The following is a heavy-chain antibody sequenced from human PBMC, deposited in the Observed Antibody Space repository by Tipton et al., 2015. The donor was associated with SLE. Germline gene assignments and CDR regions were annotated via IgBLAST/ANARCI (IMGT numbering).Heavy chain of an antibody. CDR3: ASSSSSSDAFDI. Sequence: SLRLSCAASGFTFSSYAMSWVRQAPGKGLEWVAFIRYDGSNKYYADSVKGRFTISRDNSKNTLYLQMNSLRAEDTAVYYCASSSSSSDAFDIWGQGTMVTVSS. D-gene: IGHD6-6*01. CDR1: GFTFSSYA. CDR2: IRYDGSNK. V-gene: IGHV3-30*02. J-gene: IGHJ3*02.